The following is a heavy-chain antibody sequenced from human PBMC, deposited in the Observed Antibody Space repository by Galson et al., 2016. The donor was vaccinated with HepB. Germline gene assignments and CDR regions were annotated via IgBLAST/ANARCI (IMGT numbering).Heavy chain of an antibody. D-gene: IGHD4-23*01. V-gene: IGHV2-70*01. Sequence: PALVKPTQTLTLTCTFSGFSLSSSGMSVTWIRQSPGKALEWLALIGWNDHKHYNTSLRTRLTISKDTSKNQLVLTMTNMDPVDTGTYYCARTLGLTVQTPYSDYWGQGTLVTVSS. CDR1: GFSLSSSGMS. CDR3: ARTLGLTVQTPYSDY. CDR2: IGWNDHK. J-gene: IGHJ4*02.